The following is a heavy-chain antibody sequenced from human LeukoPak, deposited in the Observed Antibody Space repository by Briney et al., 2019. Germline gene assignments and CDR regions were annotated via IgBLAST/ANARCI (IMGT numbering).Heavy chain of an antibody. CDR3: ARLHSSSWYYGWFDS. Sequence: PSETLSLTCAVYGGSFSGYYWSWIRQPPGKGLEWIGEINHSGSTNYNPSLKSRVTISVDTSKNQFSLKLSSVTAADTAVYYCARLHSSSWYYGWFDSWGQGTLVTVSS. V-gene: IGHV4-34*01. CDR2: INHSGST. CDR1: GGSFSGYY. J-gene: IGHJ5*01. D-gene: IGHD6-13*01.